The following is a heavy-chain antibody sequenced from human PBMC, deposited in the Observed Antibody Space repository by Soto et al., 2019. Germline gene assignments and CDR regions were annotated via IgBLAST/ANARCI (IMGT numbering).Heavy chain of an antibody. J-gene: IGHJ5*02. CDR2: IYYSGST. CDR1: GGSISSGGYY. CDR3: ASGVLWFLLGWFDP. Sequence: QVQLQESGPGLVKPSQTLSLTCTVSGGSISSGGYYWSWIRQHPGKGLEWIGYIYYSGSTYYNPCHESRVTKAGETAKNQFSLKLSSVTAADTAVYYCASGVLWFLLGWFDPWGQGTLVTVSS. D-gene: IGHD5-18*01. V-gene: IGHV4-31*03.